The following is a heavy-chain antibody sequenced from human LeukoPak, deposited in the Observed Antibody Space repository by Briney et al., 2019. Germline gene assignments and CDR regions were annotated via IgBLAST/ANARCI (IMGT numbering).Heavy chain of an antibody. J-gene: IGHJ4*02. CDR3: ARDFSYYYDSSGYIGDY. CDR2: IDPAGTDT. Sequence: GGSLRLSCAASGFSFNSYWMTWVRQPPGRGLEWVANIDPAGTDTYYVDPVKGRFTISRDNAKNSLYLQMNSLRAEDTAVYYCARDFSYYYDSSGYIGDYWGQGTLVTVSS. D-gene: IGHD3-22*01. V-gene: IGHV3-7*01. CDR1: GFSFNSYW.